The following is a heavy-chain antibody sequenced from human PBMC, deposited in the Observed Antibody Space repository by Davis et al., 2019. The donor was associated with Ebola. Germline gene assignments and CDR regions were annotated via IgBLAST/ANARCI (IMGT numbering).Heavy chain of an antibody. CDR1: NGSIGGHY. CDR3: ARLKYCGGDCYSYYFDY. J-gene: IGHJ4*02. CDR2: IYYSGIT. Sequence: MPSETLSLTCTVSNGSIGGHYWGWVRQPPGKGLEWIAFIYYSGITNYNPSLKSRITVSIDTSQNQFSLRLRSVTAADTSIYYCARLKYCGGDCYSYYFDYWGQGTLVTVSS. V-gene: IGHV4-59*08. D-gene: IGHD2-21*02.